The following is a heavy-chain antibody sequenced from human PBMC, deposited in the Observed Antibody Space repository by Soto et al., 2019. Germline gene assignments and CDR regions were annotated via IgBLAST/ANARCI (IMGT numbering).Heavy chain of an antibody. CDR2: IGGRGTSS. CDR1: GFTFSNYA. J-gene: IGHJ4*02. D-gene: IGHD3-22*01. Sequence: GGSLRLSCAASGFTFSNYAMSWVRQAPGKGLEWVSGIGGRGTSSYYADSVKGRFAISRDNSYNTLFLQLHGLRAEDTAVYYCAKSRYADSSGDYYDFWGQGTRVTVSS. V-gene: IGHV3-23*01. CDR3: AKSRYADSSGDYYDF.